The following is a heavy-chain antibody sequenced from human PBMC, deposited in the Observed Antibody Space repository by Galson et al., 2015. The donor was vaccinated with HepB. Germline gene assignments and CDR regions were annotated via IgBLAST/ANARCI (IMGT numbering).Heavy chain of an antibody. J-gene: IGHJ3*02. V-gene: IGHV4-31*03. D-gene: IGHD3-22*01. Sequence: TLSLTCTVSGGSISSGGYYWSWIRQHPGKGLEWIGYIYYSGSTYYNPSLKSRVTISVDTSKNQFSLKLSSVTAADTAVYYCARDQGISRRGYDSGGHDAFDIWGQGTMVTVSS. CDR2: IYYSGST. CDR3: ARDQGISRRGYDSGGHDAFDI. CDR1: GGSISSGGYY.